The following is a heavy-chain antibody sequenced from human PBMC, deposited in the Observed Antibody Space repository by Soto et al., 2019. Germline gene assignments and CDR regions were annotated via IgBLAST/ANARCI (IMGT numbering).Heavy chain of an antibody. CDR3: ARLGMDTWDFDY. CDR2: TYHSGGT. V-gene: IGHV4-4*02. J-gene: IGHJ4*01. CDR1: GGSISGYY. D-gene: IGHD5-18*01. Sequence: SETLSLTCTVSGGSISGYYWSWVRQPPGKGLEWIGETYHSGGTNYNPSLKSRVTISVDKSRNQFSLKVNSVTAADTAVYYCARLGMDTWDFDYWGHGTLVTVSS.